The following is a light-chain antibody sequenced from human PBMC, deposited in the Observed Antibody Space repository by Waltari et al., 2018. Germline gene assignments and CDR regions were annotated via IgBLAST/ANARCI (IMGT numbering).Light chain of an antibody. V-gene: IGKV1-39*01. J-gene: IGKJ2*01. CDR2: VAS. CDR1: QDISNY. Sequence: DIQMTQSPSSLSASVGDSVTITCRASQDISNYLSWYQQKPGKAPKLLIYVASRMQSGVPSRFSGSGSGTDFTLTISSLQPEDFATYYCLQGYYYHTFGQGTKLEVK. CDR3: LQGYYYHT.